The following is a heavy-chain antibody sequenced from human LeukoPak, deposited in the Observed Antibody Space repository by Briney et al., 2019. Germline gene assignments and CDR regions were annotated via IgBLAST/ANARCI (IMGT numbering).Heavy chain of an antibody. D-gene: IGHD3-22*01. J-gene: IGHJ4*02. V-gene: IGHV1-46*01. CDR2: INPSGGST. CDR1: GYTFTSYY. CDR3: ARDQRRYYDSSGYLDY. Sequence: ASVKVSCKASGYTFTSYYMHWVRQAPGQGLEWMGIINPSGGSTSYAQKFQGRVTMTRDTSTSTVYMELSSLRSEDTAVYYCARDQRRYYDSSGYLDYWGQGTLVTVSS.